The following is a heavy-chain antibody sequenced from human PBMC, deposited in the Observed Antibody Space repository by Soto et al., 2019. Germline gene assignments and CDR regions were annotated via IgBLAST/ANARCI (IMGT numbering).Heavy chain of an antibody. J-gene: IGHJ6*02. D-gene: IGHD4-17*01. CDR1: GFTFSTFG. Sequence: QLVESGGGVVPPAASLRLSCAASGFTFSTFGMHWVRQTPGKGLEWVAVISYDGNNKVYADSVKGRFTISRDNFKNTVDLVMNNLKVDDTAVYYCAKDLQAYGNYDYYCYGLDVWGQGATVSVS. CDR3: AKDLQAYGNYDYYCYGLDV. CDR2: ISYDGNNK. V-gene: IGHV3-30*18.